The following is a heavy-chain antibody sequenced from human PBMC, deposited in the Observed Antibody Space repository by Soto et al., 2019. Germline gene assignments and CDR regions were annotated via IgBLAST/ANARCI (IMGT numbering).Heavy chain of an antibody. CDR1: GFTFSSYA. CDR3: VRDSRIVATPAMXSVGFDP. J-gene: IGHJ5*02. Sequence: GGSLRLSCATSGFTFSSYAMNWVRQGPGEDPEGISSLSTCSTNVYYADALKGRFTISRDNAKNSLYLQMDSLRAEDTAVYYCVRDSRIVATPAMXSVGFDPWGQGT. D-gene: IGHD2-2*01. CDR2: LSTCSTNV. V-gene: IGHV3-21*01.